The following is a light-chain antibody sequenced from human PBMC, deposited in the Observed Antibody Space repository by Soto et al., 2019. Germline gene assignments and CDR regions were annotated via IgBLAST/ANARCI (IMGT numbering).Light chain of an antibody. Sequence: DIVMTQSPDSLAVSLGERATINCKSSQSVLYAFNNKNYLAWYQQKPGQPPNLLIYWASTRESGVPDRFNGSGSGTDFSLTISSLQAEDVAVYYCQQYYTTLPYTFGQGTKLEIK. J-gene: IGKJ2*01. CDR1: QSVLYAFNNKNY. V-gene: IGKV4-1*01. CDR2: WAS. CDR3: QQYYTTLPYT.